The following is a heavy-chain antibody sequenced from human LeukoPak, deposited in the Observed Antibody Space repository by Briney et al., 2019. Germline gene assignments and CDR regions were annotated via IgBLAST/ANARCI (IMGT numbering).Heavy chain of an antibody. J-gene: IGHJ4*02. Sequence: GGSLRLSCAASRFTFDDYAMHWVRQAPGKGLEWVSGISWNSGSIGYADSVKGRFTISRDNAKNSLYLQMNSLRAEDTAVYYCARVRSSGSPLDYWGQGTLVTVSS. CDR2: ISWNSGSI. V-gene: IGHV3-9*01. CDR1: RFTFDDYA. D-gene: IGHD3-22*01. CDR3: ARVRSSGSPLDY.